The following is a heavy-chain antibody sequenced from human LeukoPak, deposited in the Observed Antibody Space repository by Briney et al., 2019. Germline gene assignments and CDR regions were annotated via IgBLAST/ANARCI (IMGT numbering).Heavy chain of an antibody. J-gene: IGHJ4*02. Sequence: PGGSLRLSCAASGFTVSSNYMSWVRQAPGKGLEWVSVIYSGGSTYYADSVKGRFTISRDNSKNTLYLQMNSLRAEDTAVYYCARDKGYDILTGYPAGYFDYWGQGTLVTVSS. D-gene: IGHD3-9*01. CDR1: GFTVSSNY. V-gene: IGHV3-53*01. CDR2: IYSGGST. CDR3: ARDKGYDILTGYPAGYFDY.